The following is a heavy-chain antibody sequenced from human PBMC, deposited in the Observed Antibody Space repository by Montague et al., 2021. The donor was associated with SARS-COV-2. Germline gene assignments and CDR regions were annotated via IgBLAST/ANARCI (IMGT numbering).Heavy chain of an antibody. Sequence: SETLSLSSSVSGGSIPDRTYYWGCIRQSPGKGLEWIGAINYSGTTYYNPSLKSRVTISLDTAKNQFSLKMTSVTAADTAVYYCARHWGIAAAGNWGQGTLVTVSS. CDR3: ARHWGIAAAGN. J-gene: IGHJ4*02. V-gene: IGHV4-39*01. CDR1: GGSIPDRTYY. D-gene: IGHD6-13*01. CDR2: INYSGTT.